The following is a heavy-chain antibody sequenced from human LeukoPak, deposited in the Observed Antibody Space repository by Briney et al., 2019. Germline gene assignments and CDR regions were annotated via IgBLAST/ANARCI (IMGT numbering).Heavy chain of an antibody. D-gene: IGHD6-13*01. CDR2: ISISGGST. J-gene: IGHJ4*02. V-gene: IGHV3-23*01. CDR3: AKRSSPGTYYFDY. CDR1: GFTFSSYA. Sequence: GGSLRLSCAASGFTFSSYAMSWVRQAPGKGLEWVSVISISGGSTYYADSVKGRITISRDNSKNTLYLQMNSLRAEDTAVYYCAKRSSPGTYYFDYWGQGTLVTVSS.